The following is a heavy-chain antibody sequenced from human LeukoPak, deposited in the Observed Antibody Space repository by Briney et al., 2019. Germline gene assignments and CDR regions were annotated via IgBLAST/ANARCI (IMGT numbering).Heavy chain of an antibody. J-gene: IGHJ3*02. D-gene: IGHD1-26*01. V-gene: IGHV3-23*01. CDR1: GFTFSDYS. CDR2: ISGSGVTT. Sequence: GGSLRLSCAASGFTFSDYSMSWVRLAPGKGLEWVSAISGSGVTTYHVDSVKGRFTISRDSSKNTLYLQMNSLRAEDTAVYYCAKAKVGATNAAFDIWGQGTMVTVSS. CDR3: AKAKVGATNAAFDI.